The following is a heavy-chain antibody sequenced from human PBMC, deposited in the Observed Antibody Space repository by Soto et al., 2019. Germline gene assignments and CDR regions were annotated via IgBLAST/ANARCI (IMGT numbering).Heavy chain of an antibody. CDR2: IDPSDSHS. CDR3: AGPYSNYSYYDYGMYV. D-gene: IGHD4-4*01. V-gene: IGHV5-10-1*01. Sequence: PGESLKISRKGSGSSFTSYWLRWLSQMPGKGLEWMGMIDPSDSHSNYSPSFQGHVTISADKSISTAYLQWSSLKALDTAMYYSAGPYSNYSYYDYGMYVWVQGTTVTVSS. J-gene: IGHJ6*02. CDR1: GSSFTSYW.